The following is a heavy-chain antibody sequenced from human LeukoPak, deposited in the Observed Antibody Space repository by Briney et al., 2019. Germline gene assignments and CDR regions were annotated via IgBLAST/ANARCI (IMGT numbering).Heavy chain of an antibody. J-gene: IGHJ6*02. D-gene: IGHD6-19*01. V-gene: IGHV1-46*01. CDR1: GYTFTSYY. CDR3: ARCVAVAGTGPETYYYYGMDV. Sequence: ASVKVSCKASGYTFTSYYMHWVRQAPGQGLGWMGIISPSGGSTSYAQKFQGRVTMTRDTSTSTVYMELSSLRSEDTAVYYCARCVAVAGTGPETYYYYGMDVWGQGTTVTVSS. CDR2: ISPSGGST.